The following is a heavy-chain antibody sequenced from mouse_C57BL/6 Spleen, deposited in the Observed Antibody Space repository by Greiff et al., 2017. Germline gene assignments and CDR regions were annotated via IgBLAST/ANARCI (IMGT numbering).Heavy chain of an antibody. J-gene: IGHJ2*01. CDR2: IDPSDSYT. V-gene: IGHV1-69*01. CDR1: GYTFTSYW. Sequence: QVQLQQPGAELVMPGASVKLSCKASGYTFTSYWMHWVKQRPGQGLEWIGEIDPSDSYTNYNQKFKGKSTLTVDKSSSTAYMQLSGLTSEDSAVYYCARRDYGNFDYWGQGTTLTVSS. CDR3: ARRDYGNFDY. D-gene: IGHD2-1*01.